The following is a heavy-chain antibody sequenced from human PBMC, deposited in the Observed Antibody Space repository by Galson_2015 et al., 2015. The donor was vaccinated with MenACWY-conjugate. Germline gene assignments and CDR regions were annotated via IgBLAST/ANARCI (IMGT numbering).Heavy chain of an antibody. CDR2: IRSDGSDK. CDR1: GFTFGRYG. Sequence: SLRLSCAASGFTFGRYGIHWVRQAPGKGVEWVAFIRSDGSDKYYTDTDSVRGRFTISRDNSRTTVYLQMNSLRAEDTAVYYCAKEGYVASTTFYFDKWGRGTQVTVSS. D-gene: IGHD3-9*01. V-gene: IGHV3-30*02. J-gene: IGHJ4*02. CDR3: AKEGYVASTTFYFDK.